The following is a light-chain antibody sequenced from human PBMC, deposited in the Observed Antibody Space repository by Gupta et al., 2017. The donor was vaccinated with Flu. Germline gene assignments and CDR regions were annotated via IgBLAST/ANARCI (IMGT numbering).Light chain of an antibody. V-gene: IGLV2-14*03. Sequence: QSALTQPASVSGSPGQSITISCTGTSSDVGGYNYVSWYHHHPGKAPRLMIYDVNIRPAGGSTGVSGSKSGNTAAVTISGLQAEDEADYYCSSYPNRATSEYVFGTGTTVTVL. CDR2: DVN. J-gene: IGLJ1*01. CDR3: SSYPNRATSEYV. CDR1: SSDVGGYNY.